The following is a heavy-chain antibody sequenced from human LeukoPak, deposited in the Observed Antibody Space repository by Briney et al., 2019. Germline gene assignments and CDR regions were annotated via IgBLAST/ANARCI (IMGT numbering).Heavy chain of an antibody. V-gene: IGHV3-48*03. D-gene: IGHD3-9*01. CDR3: AKDGGYFDWSDAFDI. CDR2: ISSSGSTI. CDR1: GFTFSSYE. J-gene: IGHJ3*02. Sequence: PGGSLRLSCAASGFTFSSYEMNWVRQAPGKGLEWVSYISSSGSTIYYADSVKGRFTISRDNSKNTLYLQMNSLRAEDTAVYYCAKDGGYFDWSDAFDIWGQGTMVTVSS.